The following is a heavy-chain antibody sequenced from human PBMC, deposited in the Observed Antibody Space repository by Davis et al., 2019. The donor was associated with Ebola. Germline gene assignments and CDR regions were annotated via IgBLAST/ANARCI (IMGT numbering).Heavy chain of an antibody. V-gene: IGHV4-59*01. J-gene: IGHJ5*02. Sequence: PSETLSLTCTVSGDSITSDYWSWIRQPPGKGLEWIGCIYYSGSTNYNPSLKSRVSMSVDTTRNQFSLKLNSVTTADTAVYYCARGPAAGTRSFDPWGQGHLVTVSS. D-gene: IGHD6-13*01. CDR1: GDSITSDY. CDR3: ARGPAAGTRSFDP. CDR2: IYYSGST.